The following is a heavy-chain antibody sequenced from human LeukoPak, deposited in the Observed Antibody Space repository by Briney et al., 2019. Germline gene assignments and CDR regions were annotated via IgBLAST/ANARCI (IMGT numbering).Heavy chain of an antibody. CDR1: GFTFSSYG. CDR3: AKDLATNYYYYYGMDV. J-gene: IGHJ6*02. D-gene: IGHD5-24*01. V-gene: IGHV3-30*18. Sequence: GGSLRPSCAASGFTFSSYGMHWVRQAPGKGLEWVAVISYDGSNKYYADSVKGRFTISRDNSKNTLYLQMNSLRAEDTAVYYCAKDLATNYYYYYGMDVWGQGTTVTVSS. CDR2: ISYDGSNK.